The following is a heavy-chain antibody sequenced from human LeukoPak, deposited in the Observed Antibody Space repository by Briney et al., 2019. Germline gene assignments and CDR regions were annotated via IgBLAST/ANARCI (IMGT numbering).Heavy chain of an antibody. J-gene: IGHJ4*02. CDR1: GFTFSSYS. V-gene: IGHV3-48*01. Sequence: GGSLRLSCAASGFTFSSYSMNWVRQAPGKGLEWVSYISSSSSTIYYADSVKGRFTISRDNAKNSLYLQMNSLRAEDTAVYYCAKGTHEHIVVVTAIPDWGQGTLVTVSS. CDR2: ISSSSSTI. D-gene: IGHD2-21*02. CDR3: AKGTHEHIVVVTAIPD.